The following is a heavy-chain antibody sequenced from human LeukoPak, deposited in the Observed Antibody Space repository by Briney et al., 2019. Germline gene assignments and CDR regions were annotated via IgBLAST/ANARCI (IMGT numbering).Heavy chain of an antibody. D-gene: IGHD3-22*01. CDR1: GYTFTDYY. CDR2: INPNSGGT. J-gene: IGHJ2*01. CDR3: ARDAYGYYDSSGYGGLWYFDL. V-gene: IGHV1-2*02. Sequence: ASVKVSCKASGYTFTDYYMHWVRQAPGQGLEWMGWINPNSGGTNYAQKFQGRVTMTRDTSISTAYMELSRLRSDDTAVYYCARDAYGYYDSSGYGGLWYFDLWGRGTLVTVSS.